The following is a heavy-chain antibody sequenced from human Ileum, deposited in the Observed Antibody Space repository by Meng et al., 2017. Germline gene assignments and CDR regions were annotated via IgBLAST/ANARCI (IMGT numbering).Heavy chain of an antibody. CDR2: INHSGST. V-gene: IGHV4-34*01. D-gene: IGHD2-15*01. CDR1: GGSFSGYY. CDR3: ARARSVVVADYYYGMDV. Sequence: SETLSLTCAVYGGSFSGYYWSWIRQPSGKGLEWIGEINHSGSTNYNPSLKSRVTISVDTSKNQFSLKLSSVTAADTAVYYCARARSVVVADYYYGMDVWGQGTTVTVSS. J-gene: IGHJ6*02.